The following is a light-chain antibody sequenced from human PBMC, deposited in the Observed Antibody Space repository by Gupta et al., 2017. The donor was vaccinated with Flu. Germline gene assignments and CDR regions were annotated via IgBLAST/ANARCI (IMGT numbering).Light chain of an antibody. Sequence: SFELTQPPSLSVSPRQTASITCAGDKLGDKYACWYQQKPGQSPVLVIYQDSKRPSGIPERFSGSNSGNTATLTISGTQAVDEDDYYCQAWDSSTVVFGGGTKLTVL. J-gene: IGLJ2*01. CDR2: QDS. CDR1: KLGDKY. V-gene: IGLV3-1*01. CDR3: QAWDSSTVV.